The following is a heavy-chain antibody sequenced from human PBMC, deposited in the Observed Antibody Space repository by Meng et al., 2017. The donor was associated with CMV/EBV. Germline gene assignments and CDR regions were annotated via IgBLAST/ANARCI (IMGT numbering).Heavy chain of an antibody. V-gene: IGHV4-34*01. CDR1: GGSFSGYY. Sequence: GSLRLSCAVYGGSFSGYYWSWIRQPPGTGLEWIGEINHSGSTNYNPSLKSRVTISVDTSKNQFSLKLSSVTAADTAVYYCAIGSLSVSAVDYWGQGTLVTVSS. CDR3: AIGSLSVSAVDY. CDR2: INHSGST. D-gene: IGHD6-19*01. J-gene: IGHJ4*02.